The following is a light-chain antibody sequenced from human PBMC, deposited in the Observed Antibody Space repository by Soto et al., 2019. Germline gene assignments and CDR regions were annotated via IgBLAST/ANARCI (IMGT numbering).Light chain of an antibody. Sequence: DIQVTQSPSTLSASVGDRVTITCRASQSISSWLAWYQQKPGKAPKALIYKASSLESGVPSRFSGSESGTEFTLTISSLQPDDFATYYCQQYNTFPWTFGQGTKVGVK. J-gene: IGKJ1*01. CDR2: KAS. V-gene: IGKV1-5*03. CDR1: QSISSW. CDR3: QQYNTFPWT.